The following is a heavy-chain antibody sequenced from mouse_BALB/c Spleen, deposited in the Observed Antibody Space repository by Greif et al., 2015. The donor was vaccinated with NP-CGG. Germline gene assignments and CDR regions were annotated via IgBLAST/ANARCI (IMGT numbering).Heavy chain of an antibody. CDR1: GFSIKDTY. CDR3: ANACYKSLGFAY. CDR2: IDPANANP. D-gene: IGHD2-12*01. J-gene: IGHJ3*01. Sequence: VQLKESGAELVKPGASVKLSCTASGFSIKDTYMHWVKQRPEQGLEWIGRIDPANANPKYDPKFQGKATITPDTSSNTAYLQLSSLTSEDTAVYFCANACYKSLGFAYWGQGTLVTVSA. V-gene: IGHV14-3*02.